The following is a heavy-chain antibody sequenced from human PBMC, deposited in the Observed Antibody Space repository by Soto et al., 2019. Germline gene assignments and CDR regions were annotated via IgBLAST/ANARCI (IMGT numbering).Heavy chain of an antibody. D-gene: IGHD5-18*01. Sequence: QVQLVQSGAEVKKPGASVKVSCKASGYTFTSYDINWVRQATGQGLEWMGWMNPNSGNTDYAQKFQGRVTMTRNTSLSTDYMELSSLRSEDTAVYYCARGGYSYGTPSWDYWGPGNLVTVSS. CDR2: MNPNSGNT. V-gene: IGHV1-8*01. J-gene: IGHJ4*02. CDR3: ARGGYSYGTPSWDY. CDR1: GYTFTSYD.